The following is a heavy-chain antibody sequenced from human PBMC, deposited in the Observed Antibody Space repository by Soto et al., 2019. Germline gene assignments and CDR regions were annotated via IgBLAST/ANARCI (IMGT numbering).Heavy chain of an antibody. CDR2: ISTYNGDT. CDR1: GYTFTRSG. Sequence: ASVKVSCKASGYTFTRSGISWVRQAPGQGLEWMGWISTYNGDTNYAQTFQGRVTMTTDTSTSTVHMEVRSLRSDDTAVYYCAKDHPQARLYCYAMDVWGQGTTVTVSS. D-gene: IGHD1-26*01. J-gene: IGHJ6*02. V-gene: IGHV1-18*01. CDR3: AKDHPQARLYCYAMDV.